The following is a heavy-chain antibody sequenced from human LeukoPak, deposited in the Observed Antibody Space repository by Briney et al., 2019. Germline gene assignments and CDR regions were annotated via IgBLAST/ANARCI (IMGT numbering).Heavy chain of an antibody. CDR2: INSDGSST. CDR1: GFTFSSYW. CDR3: ARSGNYYYMDV. Sequence: GGSLRLSCAASGFTFSSYWMHWVRQAPGKGLVWVSRINSDGSSTSYADSVKGRFTISRDNAKNTLYLQMNSLRAEDTAVYYCARSGNYYYMDVWGKGTTVTVSS. D-gene: IGHD1-14*01. J-gene: IGHJ6*03. V-gene: IGHV3-74*01.